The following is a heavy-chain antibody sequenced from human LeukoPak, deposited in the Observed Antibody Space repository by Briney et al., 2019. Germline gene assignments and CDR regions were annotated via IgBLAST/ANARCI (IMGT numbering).Heavy chain of an antibody. V-gene: IGHV4-4*02. CDR3: ARHRRIAARLRNWFDP. D-gene: IGHD6-6*01. CDR2: IYHSGST. Sequence: SGTLSLTCAVSGGSISSSNWWSWVRQPPGKGLEWIGEIYHSGSTNYNPSLKSRVTISVDKSKNQFSLKLSSVTAADTAVYYCARHRRIAARLRNWFDPWGQGTLVTVSS. CDR1: GGSISSSNW. J-gene: IGHJ5*02.